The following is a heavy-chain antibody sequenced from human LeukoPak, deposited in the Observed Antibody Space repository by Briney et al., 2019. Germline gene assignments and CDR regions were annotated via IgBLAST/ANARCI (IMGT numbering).Heavy chain of an antibody. V-gene: IGHV3-15*01. CDR2: IKSKTDGGTT. J-gene: IGHJ4*02. Sequence: PGGSLRLSCAASGFTFSNAWMSWVRQAPGKGLERVGRIKSKTDGGTTDYAAPVKGRFTISRDDSKNTLYLQMNSLKTEDTAVYYCTTEGEMATNLDYWGQGTLVTVSS. D-gene: IGHD5-24*01. CDR1: GFTFSNAW. CDR3: TTEGEMATNLDY.